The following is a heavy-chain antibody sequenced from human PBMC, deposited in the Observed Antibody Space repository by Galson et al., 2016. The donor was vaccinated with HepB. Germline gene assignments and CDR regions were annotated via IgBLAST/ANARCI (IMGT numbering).Heavy chain of an antibody. CDR2: ISAYNGNT. V-gene: IGHV1-18*01. D-gene: IGHD2/OR15-2a*01. Sequence: SVKVSCKASGYPFYNYGITWVRQAPGQGLEWMGWISAYNGNTKYTQKLQGRLTMTTDTSTNTAYMELRSLRSDDTAVYFCAITDAGPTRLSPPIEYYYYGMDGWGKGTRVTVSS. CDR1: GYPFYNYG. CDR3: AITDAGPTRLSPPIEYYYYGMDG. J-gene: IGHJ6*04.